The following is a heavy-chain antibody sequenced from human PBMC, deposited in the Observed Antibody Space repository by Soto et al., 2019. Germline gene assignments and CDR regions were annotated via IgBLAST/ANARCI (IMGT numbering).Heavy chain of an antibody. D-gene: IGHD6-25*01. J-gene: IGHJ4*02. CDR3: ARRKERSGPHYFDY. Sequence: ASVKVSCKASGYTFTTYDISWVRQATGQGLEWMGWMNPYSGNTGYAQKFQGRVTVTRNTTISTVYMELSGLRPDDTAVYYCARRKERSGPHYFDYWGQGSQVTVSS. CDR1: GYTFTTYD. CDR2: MNPYSGNT. V-gene: IGHV1-8*01.